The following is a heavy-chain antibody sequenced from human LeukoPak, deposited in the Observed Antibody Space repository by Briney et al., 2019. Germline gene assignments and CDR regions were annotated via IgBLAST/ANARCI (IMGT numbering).Heavy chain of an antibody. D-gene: IGHD1-26*01. J-gene: IGHJ3*01. Sequence: SETLSLTCTVSGGSISSYYWSWIRQPPGEGLEWIGYIYYSGSTNYNPSLKSRVTISVDTSMNWLSLKLSSLTAADTAVYYCARAPILVGGMDAFDVWGQGTMVTVSS. CDR3: ARAPILVGGMDAFDV. CDR1: GGSISSYY. V-gene: IGHV4-59*01. CDR2: IYYSGST.